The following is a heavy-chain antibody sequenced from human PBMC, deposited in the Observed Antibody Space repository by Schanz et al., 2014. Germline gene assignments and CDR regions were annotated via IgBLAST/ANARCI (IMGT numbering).Heavy chain of an antibody. CDR3: AKHRDDAFDV. CDR1: GFPFSSTG. Sequence: QVQLVESGGGVVQPGRSLRLSCAASGFPFSSTGMHWVRQAPGNGPEWVAVIWYDGSKQYLACSVKGRFSVSRDTSKNTLYLQMNSLRPEDTAVYYCAKHRDDAFDVWGQGTMVIVSS. J-gene: IGHJ3*01. V-gene: IGHV3-30*18. D-gene: IGHD3-10*01. CDR2: IWYDGSKQ.